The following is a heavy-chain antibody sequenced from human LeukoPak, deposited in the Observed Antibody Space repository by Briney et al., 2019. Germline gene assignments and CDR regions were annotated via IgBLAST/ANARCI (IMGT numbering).Heavy chain of an antibody. Sequence: SETLSLTCTVSGDPISSHSDYKWTWIRQPPGKGLEWIGSIYYSGSTYYNPSLKSRVTISVDTSKNQFSLKLSSVTAADTAVYYCASVHYYYYYYMDVWGKGTTVTVSS. CDR1: GDPISSHSDYK. V-gene: IGHV4-39*01. D-gene: IGHD3-10*02. CDR3: ASVHYYYYYYMDV. J-gene: IGHJ6*03. CDR2: IYYSGST.